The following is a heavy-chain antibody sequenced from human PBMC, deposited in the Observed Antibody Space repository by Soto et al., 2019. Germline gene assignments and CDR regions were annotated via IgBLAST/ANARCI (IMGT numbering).Heavy chain of an antibody. V-gene: IGHV4-34*01. Sequence: PSETLSLTCAVYGGSFSGYYWSWIRQPPGKGLEWIGEINHSGSTNYNPSLKSRVTISVDTSKNQFSLKLSSVTAADTAVYYCARAQVYYDFWSGYHAPFDYWGQGTLVTVS. CDR2: INHSGST. CDR3: ARAQVYYDFWSGYHAPFDY. CDR1: GGSFSGYY. D-gene: IGHD3-3*01. J-gene: IGHJ4*02.